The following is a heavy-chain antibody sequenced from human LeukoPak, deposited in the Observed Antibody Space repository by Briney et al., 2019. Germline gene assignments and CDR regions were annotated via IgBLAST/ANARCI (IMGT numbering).Heavy chain of an antibody. V-gene: IGHV4-39*02. CDR2: ISHSGTA. J-gene: IGHJ4*02. CDR3: LRDQDCSGGDCQVC. Sequence: SETLSLTCTVSGGSLSSGNYQWGWIRQPPGKGLEWIALISHSGTAYYNPSLKSRVTMSVDTSKNQFSLKLNSVTAADTAVYYCLRDQDCSGGDCQVCWGQGTLVTVSS. CDR1: GGSLSSGNYQ. D-gene: IGHD2-15*01.